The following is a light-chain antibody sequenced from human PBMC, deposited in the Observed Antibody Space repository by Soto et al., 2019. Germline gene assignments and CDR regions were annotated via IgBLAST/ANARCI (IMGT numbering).Light chain of an antibody. CDR2: AAS. CDR1: QTISSY. Sequence: DLQMTQSPSSLSASIGERVTITCRASQTISSYLNWDQQKPGKAPKLLIYAASSLQSGVPSRFSGSGSGTDFALTISSLQPEDFATYYCQQSRSIPYTFGQGTKLEIK. CDR3: QQSRSIPYT. V-gene: IGKV1-39*01. J-gene: IGKJ2*01.